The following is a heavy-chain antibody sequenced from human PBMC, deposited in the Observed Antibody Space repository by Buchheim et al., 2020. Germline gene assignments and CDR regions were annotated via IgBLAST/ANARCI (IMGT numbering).Heavy chain of an antibody. CDR3: TGGPAAGNDY. Sequence: EVQLVESGGGLVQPGGSLKLSCAASGFAFSGSAIHWVRRASGKGLEWLGRIRNKANNYATRFTESVKGRFTISRDDSKDTAYLEMNSLKTEDTALYYCTGGPAAGNDYWGQGTL. V-gene: IGHV3-73*01. CDR1: GFAFSGSA. D-gene: IGHD6-13*01. CDR2: IRNKANNYAT. J-gene: IGHJ4*02.